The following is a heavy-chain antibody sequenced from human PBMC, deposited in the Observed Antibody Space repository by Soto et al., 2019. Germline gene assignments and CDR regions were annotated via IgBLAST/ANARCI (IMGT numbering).Heavy chain of an antibody. D-gene: IGHD6-19*01. J-gene: IGHJ6*03. Sequence: GESLKISSKGSGYSFTSYWIGWVRQMPGKGLEWMGIIYPGDSDTRYSPSFQGQVTISADKSISTAYLQWSSLKASDTAMYYCSRRHGSSGWYYYSYMDVWGKGTPVTVS. CDR1: GYSFTSYW. V-gene: IGHV5-51*01. CDR3: SRRHGSSGWYYYSYMDV. CDR2: IYPGDSDT.